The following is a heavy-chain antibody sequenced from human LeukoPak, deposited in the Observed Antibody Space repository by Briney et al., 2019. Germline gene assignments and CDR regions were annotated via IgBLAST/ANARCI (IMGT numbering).Heavy chain of an antibody. CDR3: TTDLPRSTSCSHDY. D-gene: IGHD2/OR15-2a*01. CDR1: EFTFSNSW. V-gene: IGHV3-15*01. Sequence: GGSLRLSCAASEFTFSNSWMLWVRQAPGRGLEWVGRIKRDIDGGTTDYAAPVKGRFTITRDDSENTLYLQMNSLKTEDTAVYYCTTDLPRSTSCSHDYWGQGTQVTVSS. J-gene: IGHJ4*02. CDR2: IKRDIDGGTT.